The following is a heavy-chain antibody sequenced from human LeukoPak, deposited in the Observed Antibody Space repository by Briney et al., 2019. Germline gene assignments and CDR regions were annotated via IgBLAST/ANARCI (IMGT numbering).Heavy chain of an antibody. CDR2: IKPDGSEK. Sequence: GGSLRLSCAASGFTFSNSWMSWVRQAPGKGLEWVGNIKPDGSEKWCVESVKGRLTISRDNAKNSPFLQTDSLRGEDTAVYYCAKDSGTKWGQGTLVTVSS. CDR3: AKDSGTK. CDR1: GFTFSNSW. J-gene: IGHJ4*02. V-gene: IGHV3-7*04. D-gene: IGHD1-26*01.